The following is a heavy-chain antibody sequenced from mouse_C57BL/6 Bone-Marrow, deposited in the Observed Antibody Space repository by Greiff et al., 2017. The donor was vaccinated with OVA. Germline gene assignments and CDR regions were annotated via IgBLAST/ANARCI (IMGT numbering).Heavy chain of an antibody. Sequence: VQLQQPGAELVMPGASVKLSCKASGYTFTSYWMHWVKQRPGQGLEWIGEIDPSDSYTNYNQKFKGKSTLTVDKSSSTAYMQLSSLTSEDSAVYYCARSSYSYAMDYWGQGTSVTVSS. J-gene: IGHJ4*01. D-gene: IGHD1-1*01. CDR2: IDPSDSYT. CDR1: GYTFTSYW. V-gene: IGHV1-69*01. CDR3: ARSSYSYAMDY.